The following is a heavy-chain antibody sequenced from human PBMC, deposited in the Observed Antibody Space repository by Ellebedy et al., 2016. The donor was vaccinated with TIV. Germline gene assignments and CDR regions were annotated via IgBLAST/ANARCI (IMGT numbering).Heavy chain of an antibody. V-gene: IGHV1-18*04. Sequence: ASVKVSCKASGYTFTSYYMHWVRQAPGQGLEWMGWINAGNGNTNYAQKLQGRVTMTTDTSTSTAYMELRSLRSDDTAVYYCARHGEDYDILTGYYRRGHYFDYWGQGTLVTVSS. J-gene: IGHJ4*02. CDR1: GYTFTSYY. D-gene: IGHD3-9*01. CDR3: ARHGEDYDILTGYYRRGHYFDY. CDR2: INAGNGNT.